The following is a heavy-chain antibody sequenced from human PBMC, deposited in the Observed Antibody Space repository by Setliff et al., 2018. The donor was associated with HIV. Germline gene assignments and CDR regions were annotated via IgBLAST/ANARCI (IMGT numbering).Heavy chain of an antibody. V-gene: IGHV4-61*09. J-gene: IGHJ1*01. CDR1: GGSVSSGAYY. D-gene: IGHD4-17*01. CDR2: IHTSGST. CDR3: ARGGFTGVTTHFQH. Sequence: PSETLSLTCTVSGGSVSSGAYYWSWIRQPAGKGLEWIGHIHTSGSTNYHPSLKSRVTISADMSKNQFSLKLSSVTAADTAVYYCARGGFTGVTTHFQHWGRGTLVTVSS.